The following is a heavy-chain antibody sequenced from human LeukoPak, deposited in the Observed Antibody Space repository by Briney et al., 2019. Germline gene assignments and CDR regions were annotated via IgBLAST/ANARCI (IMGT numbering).Heavy chain of an antibody. V-gene: IGHV3-74*01. Sequence: PGGSLRLSCAASGFTFSSYGMHWVRQTPGKGLVWVSHINHDGSLTNYADFVKGRFTTSGDFAKSTLYLQMTRLGAEDTAVYYCSRDVFSLGDSWGQGTLVTVSS. CDR1: GFTFSSYG. J-gene: IGHJ4*02. CDR3: SRDVFSLGDS. D-gene: IGHD2/OR15-2a*01. CDR2: INHDGSLT.